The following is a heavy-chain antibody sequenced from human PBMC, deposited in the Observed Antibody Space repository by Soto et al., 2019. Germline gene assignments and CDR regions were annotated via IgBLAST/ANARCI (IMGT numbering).Heavy chain of an antibody. CDR3: ARRGPGTYFDY. Sequence: EVQLLDSGGGLVQPGGSLRLSCAASGLTFRSYARNWVRQAPGKGLEWVSVISGSGDSTYYADSVKGRFTISRDNSKNTLYLQMNSLRTEDTAVYYCARRGPGTYFDYWGQGTLVTVSS. V-gene: IGHV3-23*01. J-gene: IGHJ4*02. CDR2: ISGSGDST. D-gene: IGHD6-13*01. CDR1: GLTFRSYA.